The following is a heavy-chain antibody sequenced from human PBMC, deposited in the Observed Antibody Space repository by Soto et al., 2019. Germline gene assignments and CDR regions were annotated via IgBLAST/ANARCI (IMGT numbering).Heavy chain of an antibody. J-gene: IGHJ3*02. CDR1: GGSISSGGYY. CDR3: ARVVPSIFGVGAFDI. CDR2: IYYSGST. V-gene: IGHV4-31*03. Sequence: KASETLSLTCTVSGGSISSGGYYWSWIRQHPGKGLEWIGYIYYSGSTYYNPSLKSRVTISVDTSKNQFSLKLSSVTAADTAVYYCARVVPSIFGVGAFDIWGQGTMVTVSS. D-gene: IGHD3-3*02.